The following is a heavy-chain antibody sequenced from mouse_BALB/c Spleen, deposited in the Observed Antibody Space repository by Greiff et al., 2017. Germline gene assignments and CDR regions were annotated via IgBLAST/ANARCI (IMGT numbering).Heavy chain of an antibody. CDR1: GFTFSSYA. V-gene: IGHV5-9-4*01. D-gene: IGHD2-4*01. CDR3: ARGEKSIYYDYDDGGYAMDY. J-gene: IGHJ4*01. CDR2: ISSGGSYT. Sequence: EVKVVESGGGLVKPGGSLKLSCAASGFTFSSYAMSWVRQSPEKRLEWVAEISSGGSYTYYPDTVTGRFTISRDNAKNTPYLEMSSLRSEDTAMYYCARGEKSIYYDYDDGGYAMDYWGQGTSVTVSS.